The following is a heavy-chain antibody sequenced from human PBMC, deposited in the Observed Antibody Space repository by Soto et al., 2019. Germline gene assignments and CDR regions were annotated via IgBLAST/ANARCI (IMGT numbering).Heavy chain of an antibody. J-gene: IGHJ4*02. D-gene: IGHD3-10*01. CDR3: ARVAGYGSGNRFVDN. CDR1: DYPFTSYG. CDR2: SVANSGNT. V-gene: IGHV1-18*01. Sequence: QGQLVQSGPEVTKPGASVKVSCKTSDYPFTSYGLSWVRQAPGQGLEWMGWSVANSGNTIYAQKFQGRLTIYTDRSTNTGYMELRSLPSDDSALYYCARVAGYGSGNRFVDNWGQGTLVTVS.